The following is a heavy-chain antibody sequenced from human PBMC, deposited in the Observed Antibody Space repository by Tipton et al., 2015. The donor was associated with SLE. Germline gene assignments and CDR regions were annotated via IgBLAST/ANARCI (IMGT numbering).Heavy chain of an antibody. J-gene: IGHJ4*02. D-gene: IGHD6-19*01. CDR2: INHSGTT. CDR3: ARGIAVATPGY. V-gene: IGHV4-4*02. CDR1: GGSINDNNW. Sequence: TLSLTCAVSGGSINDNNWWSWIRQPPGKRLEWIGEINHSGTTNYNPSLKSRVTISVDTSKNQFSLKLSSVTAADTAVYYCARGIAVATPGYWGQGTLVTVSS.